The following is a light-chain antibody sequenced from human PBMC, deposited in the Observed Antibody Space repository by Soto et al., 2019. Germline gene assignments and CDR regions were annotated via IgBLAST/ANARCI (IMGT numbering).Light chain of an antibody. CDR2: AAS. J-gene: IGKJ3*01. V-gene: IGKV1-9*01. CDR1: QGMSSY. Sequence: DIQLTQSPSFLSASVGDRVTITCRASQGMSSYLAWYQQKPGKAPKLLIYAASTLQSGVPSRFSGSGSGTEFTLTISSLPPVDGATYYGQQLNIYPLTVGPRTNVDIK. CDR3: QQLNIYPLT.